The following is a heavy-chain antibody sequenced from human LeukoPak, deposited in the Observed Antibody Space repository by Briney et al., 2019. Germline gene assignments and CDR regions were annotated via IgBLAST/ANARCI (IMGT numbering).Heavy chain of an antibody. CDR2: INHSGST. D-gene: IGHD3-10*01. CDR1: GGSFSGYY. CDR3: ARGRGGVYYYYMDV. J-gene: IGHJ6*03. V-gene: IGHV4-34*01. Sequence: SETLSLTCAVYGGSFSGYYWSWIRQPPGKGLEWIGEINHSGSTNYNPSLKSRVTISVDTSKNQFSLKLSSVTAADTAVYYCARGRGGVYYYYMDVWGKGTTVTVSS.